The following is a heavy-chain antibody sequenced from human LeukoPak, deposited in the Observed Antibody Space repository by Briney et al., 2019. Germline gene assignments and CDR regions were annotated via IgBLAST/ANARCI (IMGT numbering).Heavy chain of an antibody. CDR3: ARARFFRLGELHFDY. CDR1: GYTFTNYY. CDR2: INPSGGST. J-gene: IGHJ4*02. D-gene: IGHD3-10*01. Sequence: ASVKVSCKASGYTFTNYYMHWVRQAPGQGLEWMGVINPSGGSTSYAQKFQGRVTMTRDTSTSTVYMELSSLSSEDTALYHCARARFFRLGELHFDYWGQGTLVTVSS. V-gene: IGHV1-46*01.